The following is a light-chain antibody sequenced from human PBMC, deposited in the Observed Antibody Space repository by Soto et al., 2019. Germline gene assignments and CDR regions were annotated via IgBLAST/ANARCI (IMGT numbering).Light chain of an antibody. J-gene: IGLJ1*01. Sequence: QAVVTQPASVSGSPGQSITISCTGTSSDFGDFNYVFWYQQHPGKAPKLLIYDVSNRPSGVSNRFSGSKSGDTASLTISGLQAEGEADYYCTSYTTSITYVFGTGTKVTVL. CDR1: SSDFGDFNY. CDR2: DVS. CDR3: TSYTTSITYV. V-gene: IGLV2-14*03.